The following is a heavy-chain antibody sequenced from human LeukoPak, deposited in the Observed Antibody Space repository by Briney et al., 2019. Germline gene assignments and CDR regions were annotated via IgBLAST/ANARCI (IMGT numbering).Heavy chain of an antibody. D-gene: IGHD2-2*02. CDR1: GFTFTSYA. CDR3: AKNLGVAVPTTIGY. V-gene: IGHV3-23*01. Sequence: GGSLRLSCAASGFTFTSYAINWVRQAPGKGLEWVSGISGSGGTTYYADSVKGRFTISRDNSKNTLYLQMNSLRAEDTAVYYCAKNLGVAVPTTIGYWGQGTLVTVSS. CDR2: ISGSGGTT. J-gene: IGHJ4*02.